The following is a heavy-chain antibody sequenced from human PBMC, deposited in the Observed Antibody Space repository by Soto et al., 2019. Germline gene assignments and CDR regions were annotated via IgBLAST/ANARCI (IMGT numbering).Heavy chain of an antibody. CDR2: IWYDGSNK. Sequence: GGSLRLSCEASGFIFSSYGMHWVRQAPGKGLEWVAVIWYDGSNKNYADSVKGRFTITRDNSKNTLYLQMNSLRAEDTAVYYCASSISWGQGPLVTVYS. CDR1: GFIFSSYG. V-gene: IGHV3-33*03. J-gene: IGHJ5*02. CDR3: ASSIS.